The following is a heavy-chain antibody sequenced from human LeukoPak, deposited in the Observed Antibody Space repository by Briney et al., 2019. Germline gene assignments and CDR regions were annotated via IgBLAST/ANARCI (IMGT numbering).Heavy chain of an antibody. V-gene: IGHV3-21*01. CDR3: ARDSPNEAGDLDY. CDR1: GFTFSSYS. CDR2: ISSSSSYI. Sequence: PGGSLRLSCAASGFTFSSYSMNWVRQAPGKGLEWVSSISSSSSYIYYADPVKGRFTISRDNAKNSLYLQMNSLRAEDTAVYYCARDSPNEAGDLDYWGQGTLVTVSS. J-gene: IGHJ4*02. D-gene: IGHD7-27*01.